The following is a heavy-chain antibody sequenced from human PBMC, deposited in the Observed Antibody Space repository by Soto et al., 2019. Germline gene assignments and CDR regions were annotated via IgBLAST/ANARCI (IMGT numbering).Heavy chain of an antibody. CDR2: IIPILGIA. Sequence: QVQLVQSGAEVKKPGSSVKVSCKASGGTFSSYTISWVRQAPGQGLEWMGRIIPILGIANYAQKFQGRVTITADKSTSTAYMELRSMRSEDTAVYYCARDRGDIVVVVAALDYWGQGTLVTVSS. CDR1: GGTFSSYT. V-gene: IGHV1-69*08. D-gene: IGHD2-15*01. J-gene: IGHJ4*02. CDR3: ARDRGDIVVVVAALDY.